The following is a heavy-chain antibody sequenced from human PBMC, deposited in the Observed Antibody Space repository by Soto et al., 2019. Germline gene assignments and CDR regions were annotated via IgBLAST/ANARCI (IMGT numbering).Heavy chain of an antibody. CDR3: TRGLLGGAPSYTFHGMDV. J-gene: IGHJ6*01. CDR2: SRNRVNSHTT. V-gene: IGHV3-72*01. Sequence: EVQLVESGGGLVQPGGSLRLSCAASGFTFSDHYMDWVRQAPGEGLEWVARSRNRVNSHTTEYAASVKGRFTIARDESKSSLYLQMNSLKIEATAVYYCTRGLLGGAPSYTFHGMDVWGQGTTVTVSS. CDR1: GFTFSDHY. D-gene: IGHD1-26*01.